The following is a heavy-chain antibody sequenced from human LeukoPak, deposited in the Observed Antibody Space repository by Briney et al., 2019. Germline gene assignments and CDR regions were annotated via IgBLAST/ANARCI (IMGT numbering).Heavy chain of an antibody. V-gene: IGHV4-4*08. CDR3: ARARYSGSYYDLDY. J-gene: IGHJ4*02. CDR1: GGSISSYY. Sequence: SETLSLTCTVSGGSISSYYWSWIRQPPGKGLEWIGRIYTSGSTNYNPSLKSRVTISVDTSKNQFSLKLSSVTAADTAVYYCARARYSGSYYDLDYWGQGTLVTVSS. D-gene: IGHD1-26*01. CDR2: IYTSGST.